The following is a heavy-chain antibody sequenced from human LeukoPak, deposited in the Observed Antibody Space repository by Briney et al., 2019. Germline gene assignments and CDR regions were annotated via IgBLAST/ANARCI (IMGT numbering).Heavy chain of an antibody. J-gene: IGHJ4*02. CDR3: AKDSQPTVVTRSDY. Sequence: PGRSLTPSCPPSGSTFSSYGTHWVRPPPGRWRGWVAFIRYDGSNKYHTDSVEGRFTISRDNSRNTLYLQMSSLRAEVTAVYYCAKDSQPTVVTRSDYWGQGTLVTVCS. CDR2: IRYDGSNK. CDR1: GSTFSSYG. D-gene: IGHD4-23*01. V-gene: IGHV3-30*02.